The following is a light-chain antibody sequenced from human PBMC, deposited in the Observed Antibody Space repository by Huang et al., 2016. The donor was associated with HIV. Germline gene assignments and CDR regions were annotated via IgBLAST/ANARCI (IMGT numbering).Light chain of an antibody. Sequence: DIQMTQSPSSLSASVGDRVTITCRASQTINCYLHWYQQKPGKAPQLLIYAASNLQSGVPSRFSGGVSGTDYTLSISSLQPEDFATYYCQQTYSSPRTFGQGTKVDIK. J-gene: IGKJ1*01. V-gene: IGKV1-39*01. CDR1: QTINCY. CDR2: AAS. CDR3: QQTYSSPRT.